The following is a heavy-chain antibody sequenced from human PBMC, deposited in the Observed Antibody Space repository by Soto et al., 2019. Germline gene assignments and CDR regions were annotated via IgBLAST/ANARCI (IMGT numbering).Heavy chain of an antibody. CDR1: GYTFTSYD. V-gene: IGHV1-8*02. J-gene: IGHJ4*02. Sequence: GASVKVSCKASGYTFTSYDINWVRQATGQGLEWMGWMNPNSGNTGYAQKFQGRVTMTRDTSTSTVYMELNSLRSEDTAVYYCAISGSYDRSDYRGQGTLVTVSS. CDR3: AISGSYDRSDY. D-gene: IGHD1-26*01. CDR2: MNPNSGNT.